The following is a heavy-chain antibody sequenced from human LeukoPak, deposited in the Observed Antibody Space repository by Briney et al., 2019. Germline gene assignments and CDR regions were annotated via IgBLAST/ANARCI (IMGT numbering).Heavy chain of an antibody. D-gene: IGHD3-22*01. Sequence: GESLKISCKGSGYSFTSYWIGWVRQMPGKGLEWMGIIYPGDSDTKYSPSFQGQVTTSADKSIDTAYLQWSSLKASDTAMYYCARPYDSSGYWGGFDCWGQGTLVTVSS. CDR1: GYSFTSYW. CDR3: ARPYDSSGYWGGFDC. CDR2: IYPGDSDT. J-gene: IGHJ4*02. V-gene: IGHV5-51*01.